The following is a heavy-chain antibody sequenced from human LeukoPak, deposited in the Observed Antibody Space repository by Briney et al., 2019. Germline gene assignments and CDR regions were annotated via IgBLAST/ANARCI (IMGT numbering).Heavy chain of an antibody. J-gene: IGHJ4*02. D-gene: IGHD3-22*01. V-gene: IGHV4-34*01. CDR3: ARGLGYYYDSSGYWP. Sequence: SETLSLTWAVYGGSFSGYYWSWIRQPPGRGLEWIGEINHSGGTNYNPSLKSRVTISVDTSKNQFSLKLSSVTAADTAVYYCARGLGYYYDSSGYWPWRQGTLVTVSS. CDR1: GGSFSGYY. CDR2: INHSGGT.